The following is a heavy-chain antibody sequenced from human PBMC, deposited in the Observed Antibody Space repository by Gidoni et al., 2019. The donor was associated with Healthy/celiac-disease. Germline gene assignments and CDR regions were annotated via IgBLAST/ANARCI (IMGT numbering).Heavy chain of an antibody. D-gene: IGHD4-17*01. Sequence: EVQLVESGGGLVKPGGSLRLSCAASGFTFSRYSMNWVRQAPGKGLEWVSSISSSSSYIYYADSVKGRFTISRDNAKNSLYLQMNSLRAEDTAVYYCARDLGDGDYGFDYWGQGTLVTVSS. CDR1: GFTFSRYS. CDR2: ISSSSSYI. J-gene: IGHJ4*02. V-gene: IGHV3-21*01. CDR3: ARDLGDGDYGFDY.